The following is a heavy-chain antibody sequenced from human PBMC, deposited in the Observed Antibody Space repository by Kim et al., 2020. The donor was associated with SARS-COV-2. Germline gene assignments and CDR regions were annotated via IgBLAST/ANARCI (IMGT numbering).Heavy chain of an antibody. J-gene: IGHJ4*02. CDR3: TTRPTPYGDFPLDF. Sequence: GGSLRLSCVVSGLSFSNDWMSWVRQAPRGGLEWIASIKGKSYDEATDYAAPVKDRFTISRDESKSTLYLHMNSLRTEDTVVYFCTTRPTPYGDFPLDFWRQGPRVTVSS. CDR1: GLSFSNDW. CDR2: IKGKSYDEAT. D-gene: IGHD4-17*01. V-gene: IGHV3-15*01.